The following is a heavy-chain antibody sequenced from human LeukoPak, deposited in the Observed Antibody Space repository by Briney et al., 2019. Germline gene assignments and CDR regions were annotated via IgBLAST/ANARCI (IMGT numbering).Heavy chain of an antibody. Sequence: SVKVSCKASGGTFSSYAISWVRQAPGQGLEWMGGIIPIFGTANYAQKFQGRVTITTDESTSTAYMELSSLRSEDTAAYYCARGVLEDTAMVITFRPEYYYYYMDVWGKGTTVTVSS. CDR1: GGTFSSYA. V-gene: IGHV1-69*05. CDR3: ARGVLEDTAMVITFRPEYYYYYMDV. CDR2: IIPIFGTA. D-gene: IGHD5-18*01. J-gene: IGHJ6*03.